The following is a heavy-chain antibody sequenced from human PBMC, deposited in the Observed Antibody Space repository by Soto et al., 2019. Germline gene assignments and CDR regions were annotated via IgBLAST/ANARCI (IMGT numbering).Heavy chain of an antibody. CDR3: AKDAVAGYVGGTYFDY. V-gene: IGHV3-30*18. Sequence: QVQLVESGGGVVQPGRSLRLSCAASGFTFSSYGMHWVRQAPGKGLEWVAVISYDGSNKYYADSVKGRFTISRDNSKNTLDLHMNSLRAEDMAVYYCAKDAVAGYVGGTYFDYWGQGTLVTVSS. D-gene: IGHD1-26*01. J-gene: IGHJ4*02. CDR1: GFTFSSYG. CDR2: ISYDGSNK.